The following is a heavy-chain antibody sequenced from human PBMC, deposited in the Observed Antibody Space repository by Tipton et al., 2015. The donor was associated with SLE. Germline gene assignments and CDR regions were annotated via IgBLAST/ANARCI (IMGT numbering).Heavy chain of an antibody. CDR1: GAFINNVASKDS. V-gene: IGHV4-39*07. CDR3: ARGIMGDHDY. Sequence: TLSLTCSVSGAFINNVASKDSWAWIRQPPGKGLEWIGSVDYSGKVSYNPSLGSRVTTSADTSRNQFSLRLTSVTAADTAVYYCARGIMGDHDYWGQGTLVTVSS. J-gene: IGHJ4*02. D-gene: IGHD3-16*01. CDR2: VDYSGKV.